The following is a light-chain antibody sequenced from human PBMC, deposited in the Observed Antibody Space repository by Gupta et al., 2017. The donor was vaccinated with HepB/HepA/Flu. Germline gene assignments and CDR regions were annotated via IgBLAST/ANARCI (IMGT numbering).Light chain of an antibody. CDR3: CSYAGSDTYI. V-gene: IGLV2-11*01. CDR1: SSNVGAYNY. J-gene: IGLJ1*01. Sequence: QFDLTQPRLVSGSPGQSVAVSCAGSSSNVGAYNYVFWYQQHPGKAPKLIIYDVNKRPSGVPDRFSGSKSDNTASLTISVLQAEDESDYYCCSYAGSDTYIFGTGTTVTVL. CDR2: DVN.